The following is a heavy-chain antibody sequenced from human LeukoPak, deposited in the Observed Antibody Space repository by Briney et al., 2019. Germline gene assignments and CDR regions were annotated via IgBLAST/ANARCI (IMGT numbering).Heavy chain of an antibody. Sequence: PGGSLRLSCTVSGFTFSSNSMSWVRQAPGKGLEWVSFIYSDNTHYSDSVKGRFTISRDNSKNTLYLQMNSLRAEDMALYYCARGDSSSWQRGVDYWGQGTLVTVSS. CDR2: IYSDNT. CDR3: ARGDSSSWQRGVDY. V-gene: IGHV3-53*05. D-gene: IGHD6-13*01. CDR1: GFTFSSNS. J-gene: IGHJ4*02.